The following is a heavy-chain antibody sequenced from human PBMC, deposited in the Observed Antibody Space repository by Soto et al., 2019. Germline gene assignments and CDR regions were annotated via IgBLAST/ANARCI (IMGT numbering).Heavy chain of an antibody. D-gene: IGHD6-19*01. V-gene: IGHV1-69*01. CDR2: IIPIFGTA. J-gene: IGHJ6*02. CDR1: GGTFSSYA. CDR3: ARDDKTGYSSGWYTGYYYYGMDV. Sequence: QVQLVQSGAEGKKPGSSGKVSCKASGGTFSSYAISWVRQAPGQGLEWMGGIIPIFGTANYAQKFQGRVTITADESTSTAYMELSSLRSEDTAVYYCARDDKTGYSSGWYTGYYYYGMDVWGQGTTVTVSS.